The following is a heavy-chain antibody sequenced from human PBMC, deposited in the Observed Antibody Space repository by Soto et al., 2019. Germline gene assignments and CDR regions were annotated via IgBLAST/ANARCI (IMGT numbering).Heavy chain of an antibody. CDR3: AKDRHRGSHCTNGVCPKNLFDY. CDR2: ISGSGGST. CDR1: GFTFSSYA. Sequence: GGSLRLSCAASGFTFSSYAMSWVRQAPGKGLEWVSAISGSGGSTYYADSVKGRFTISRDNSKNTLYLQMNSLRAEDTAVYYCAKDRHRGSHCTNGVCPKNLFDYWGQGTLVTVSS. D-gene: IGHD2-8*01. J-gene: IGHJ4*02. V-gene: IGHV3-23*01.